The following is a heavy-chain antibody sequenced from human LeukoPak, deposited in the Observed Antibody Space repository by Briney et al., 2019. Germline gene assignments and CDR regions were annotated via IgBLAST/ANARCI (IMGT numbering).Heavy chain of an antibody. CDR3: ARGRGLYSSSWYVYYFDY. D-gene: IGHD6-13*01. J-gene: IGHJ4*02. V-gene: IGHV1-46*01. Sequence: ASVKVSCKASGYTFTSYYMHWVRQAPGQGLEWMGIINPSGGSTSYAQKFQGRVTMTRDMSTSTVYMELSSLRSEDTAVYYCARGRGLYSSSWYVYYFDYWGQGTLVTVSS. CDR2: INPSGGST. CDR1: GYTFTSYY.